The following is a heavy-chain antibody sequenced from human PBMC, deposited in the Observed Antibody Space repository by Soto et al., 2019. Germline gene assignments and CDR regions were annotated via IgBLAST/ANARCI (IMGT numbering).Heavy chain of an antibody. V-gene: IGHV1-18*01. Sequence: HVQLVQSGAEVKKPGASVKVSCKASGYTFTTHGISWVRQAPGQGLEWMGWVSGDNGHTNYAQSLQGRVTMTTDTSRNTAYMELRSMRSDDTAVYYCARDLGYCRSGTCYREWFDPWGQGTLVTVSS. CDR2: VSGDNGHT. J-gene: IGHJ5*02. CDR1: GYTFTTHG. D-gene: IGHD2-15*01. CDR3: ARDLGYCRSGTCYREWFDP.